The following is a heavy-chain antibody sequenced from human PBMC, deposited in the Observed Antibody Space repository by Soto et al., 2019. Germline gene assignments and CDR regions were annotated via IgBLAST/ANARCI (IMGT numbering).Heavy chain of an antibody. CDR2: TYSSGST. CDR1: GGSISPRSYC. J-gene: IGHJ5*02. V-gene: IGHV4-39*05. CDR3: AIKWGPIVAMIQIRWFEP. Sequence: TSEAPSLTCTVPGGSISPRSYCWGWFRKPPGKGLEWIGSTYSSGSTYYNPSLKSRVTISVDTCKNQFSLKLSSVPAADTAVYYCAIKWGPIVAMIQIRWFEPWGQGTLLTVSS. D-gene: IGHD5-12*01.